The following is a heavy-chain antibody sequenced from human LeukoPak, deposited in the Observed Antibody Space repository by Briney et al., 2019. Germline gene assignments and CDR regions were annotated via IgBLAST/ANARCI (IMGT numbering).Heavy chain of an antibody. Sequence: GGSLRLSCVASGFTFSSYSMNWVRQAPGKGLEWVSSISSSSSYIYYADSVKGRFTISRDNAKNSLYLQMNSLRAEDTAVYYCARDLAPGMNIVVVPAALANGMDVWGQGTTVTVSS. CDR3: ARDLAPGMNIVVVPAALANGMDV. J-gene: IGHJ6*02. V-gene: IGHV3-21*01. CDR1: GFTFSSYS. CDR2: ISSSSSYI. D-gene: IGHD2-2*01.